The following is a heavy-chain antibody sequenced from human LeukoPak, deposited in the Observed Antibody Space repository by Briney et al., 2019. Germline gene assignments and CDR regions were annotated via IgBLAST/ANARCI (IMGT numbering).Heavy chain of an antibody. CDR1: GGSFSGYY. CDR3: ARRAAGRPAGIAAAGTRFGY. D-gene: IGHD6-13*01. J-gene: IGHJ4*02. Sequence: SETLFLTCAVYGGSFSGYYWSWIRQPPGKGLEWIGEINHSGSTNYNPSHKSRVTISVDTSKNQFSLKLSSVTAADTAVYYCARRAAGRPAGIAAAGTRFGYWGQGTLVTVSS. V-gene: IGHV4-34*01. CDR2: INHSGST.